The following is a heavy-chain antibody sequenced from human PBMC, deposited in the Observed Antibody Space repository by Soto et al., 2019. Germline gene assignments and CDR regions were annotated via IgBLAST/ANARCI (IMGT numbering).Heavy chain of an antibody. D-gene: IGHD4-4*01. CDR2: INAGDGNT. V-gene: IGHV1-3*01. CDR3: ARDAMTTEFDY. Sequence: ASAQVSCKASGYPFTTYAMHWVRQAPGQRHEWMGWINAGDGNTKYSQKFQGRVTITRDTSASTAYMELSSLRSEDTAVYYCARDAMTTEFDYWGQGTLVTVSS. CDR1: GYPFTTYA. J-gene: IGHJ4*02.